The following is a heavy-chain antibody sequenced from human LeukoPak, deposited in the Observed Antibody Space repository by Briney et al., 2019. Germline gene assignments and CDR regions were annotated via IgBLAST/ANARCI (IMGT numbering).Heavy chain of an antibody. J-gene: IGHJ6*04. D-gene: IGHD2-2*01. Sequence: PGGSLRLSCAASGFTFSSYAMSWVRQAPGKGLEWVSGISGSGGSTYYADSVKGRFTISRDNSKNTLYLQMNSLRAEDTAVYYCAKDGGWDIVVVPAVYYYYGMDVWGKGTTVTVSS. CDR2: ISGSGGST. CDR3: AKDGGWDIVVVPAVYYYYGMDV. CDR1: GFTFSSYA. V-gene: IGHV3-23*01.